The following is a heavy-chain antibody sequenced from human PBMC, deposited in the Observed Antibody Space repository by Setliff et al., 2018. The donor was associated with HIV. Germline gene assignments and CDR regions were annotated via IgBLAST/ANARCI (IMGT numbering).Heavy chain of an antibody. J-gene: IGHJ4*02. Sequence: SETLSLTCTVSGASISSSSHHWAWIRQPPGEGLEYIGNIYYTGSTHHNPSLESRVAISLDTSTNQFSLKLSSVTAADTAIYYCARLRDMEWELIGLDYWGRGTLVTVSS. D-gene: IGHD1-26*01. CDR3: ARLRDMEWELIGLDY. V-gene: IGHV4-39*07. CDR1: GASISSSSHH. CDR2: IYYTGST.